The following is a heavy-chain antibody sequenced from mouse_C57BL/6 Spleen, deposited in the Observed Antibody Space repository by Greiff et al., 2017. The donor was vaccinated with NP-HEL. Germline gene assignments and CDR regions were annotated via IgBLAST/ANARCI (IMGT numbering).Heavy chain of an antibody. V-gene: IGHV1-15*01. CDR3: ASHYYGSSPFAY. D-gene: IGHD1-1*01. J-gene: IGHJ3*01. CDR1: GYTFTDYE. CDR2: IDPETGGT. Sequence: QVQLQQSGAELVRPGASVTLSCKASGYTFTDYEMHWVKQTPVHGLEWIGAIDPETGGTAYNQKFKGKATLTVDKPSSTAYMQLSSLTSEDSAVYYCASHYYGSSPFAYWGQGTLVTVSA.